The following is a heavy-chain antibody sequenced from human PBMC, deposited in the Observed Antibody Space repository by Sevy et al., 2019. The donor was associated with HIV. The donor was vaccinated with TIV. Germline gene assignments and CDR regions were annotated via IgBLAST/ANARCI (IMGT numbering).Heavy chain of an antibody. V-gene: IGHV3-9*01. Sequence: GGSLRLSCAASGFTFDDYAMSWVRQVPGKGLEWVATISSNSATVKYVDSVKGRFTISRDNAKNSLYLQMNSLRPEDTAFYYCAKGHAFSTYAALEYWGQGALVTVS. J-gene: IGHJ4*02. CDR2: ISSNSATV. CDR1: GFTFDDYA. D-gene: IGHD2-2*01. CDR3: AKGHAFSTYAALEY.